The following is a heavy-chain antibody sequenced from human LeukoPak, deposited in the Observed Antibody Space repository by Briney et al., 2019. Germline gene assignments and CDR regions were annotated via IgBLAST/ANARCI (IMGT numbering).Heavy chain of an antibody. D-gene: IGHD2-2*01. CDR3: ARALGYCSSTSCYNWFDP. J-gene: IGHJ5*02. Sequence: GGSLRLSCAASGFTFSSYDMRWVRQATGKGLEWVSAIGTAGDTYYPGSVKGRFTISRENAKNSLYLQMNSLRAEDTAVYYCARALGYCSSTSCYNWFDPWGQGTLVTVSS. CDR2: IGTAGDT. V-gene: IGHV3-13*01. CDR1: GFTFSSYD.